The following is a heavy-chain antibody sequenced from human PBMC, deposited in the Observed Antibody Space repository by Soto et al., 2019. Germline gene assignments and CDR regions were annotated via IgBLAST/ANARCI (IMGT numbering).Heavy chain of an antibody. Sequence: QVQLVQSGAELKKPGASVRVSCKASGYTFTSYAMHWVRQAPGQRLEWMGWINAGNGNTKYSQKFQGRVTITRDTSARTAYVELSSLRSEDTAVYYCAGAAYCSSTSCSDAFDIWGQGTMVTVSS. CDR2: INAGNGNT. J-gene: IGHJ3*02. V-gene: IGHV1-3*01. CDR1: GYTFTSYA. D-gene: IGHD2-2*01. CDR3: AGAAYCSSTSCSDAFDI.